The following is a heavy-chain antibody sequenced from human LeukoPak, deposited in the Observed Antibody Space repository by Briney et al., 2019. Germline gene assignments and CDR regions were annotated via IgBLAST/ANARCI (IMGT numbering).Heavy chain of an antibody. Sequence: GGSLRLSCAASGFTVSSNYMSWVRQAPGKGLEWVSVIYSGGSTYYADSVKGRFTNSRDNSKNTLYLQMNSLRAEDTAVYYCATLDGGYCSSTSCDMWGQGTLVTVSS. CDR1: GFTVSSNY. CDR3: ATLDGGYCSSTSCDM. V-gene: IGHV3-53*01. CDR2: IYSGGST. D-gene: IGHD2-2*01. J-gene: IGHJ4*02.